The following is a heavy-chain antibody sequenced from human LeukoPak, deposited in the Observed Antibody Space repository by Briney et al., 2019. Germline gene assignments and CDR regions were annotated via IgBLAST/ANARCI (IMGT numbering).Heavy chain of an antibody. J-gene: IGHJ4*02. Sequence: GGSLRLSCAASGFTFSSLAMSWVRQAPGKGLEWVSAISGSGDSIYYTDSVKGRFTISRDNSKNTLYLQMNSLRAEDTAVYYCAKGGSYYGSGSYYNEPFNYWGQGTLVTVYS. CDR2: ISGSGDSI. D-gene: IGHD3-10*01. CDR1: GFTFSSLA. V-gene: IGHV3-23*01. CDR3: AKGGSYYGSGSYYNEPFNY.